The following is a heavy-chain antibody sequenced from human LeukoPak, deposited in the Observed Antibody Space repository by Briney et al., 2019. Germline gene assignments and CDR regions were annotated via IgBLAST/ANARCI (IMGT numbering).Heavy chain of an antibody. Sequence: SETLSLTCTVSGGSISSSSYYWGWIRQPPGKGLEWIGSIYYSGSTYYNPSLKSRVTISVDTYKNQFSLKLSSVTAADTAVYYCARQSGWLIASSYYYYGMDVWGQGTTVTVSS. CDR2: IYYSGST. D-gene: IGHD6-19*01. J-gene: IGHJ6*02. CDR3: ARQSGWLIASSYYYYGMDV. CDR1: GGSISSSSYY. V-gene: IGHV4-39*01.